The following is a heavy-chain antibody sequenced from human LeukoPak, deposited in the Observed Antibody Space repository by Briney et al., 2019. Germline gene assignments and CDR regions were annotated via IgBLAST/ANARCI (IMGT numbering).Heavy chain of an antibody. V-gene: IGHV4-34*01. CDR2: INHSGST. J-gene: IGHJ5*02. CDR1: GGSFSGYY. CDR3: AREIPNSGYDS. Sequence: SETLSLTRAVYGGSFSGYYWSWIRQPPGKGLEWIGEINHSGSTNYNPSLKSRVTISVDTSKNQFSLKLSSVTAADTAVYYCAREIPNSGYDSWGQGTLVTVSS. D-gene: IGHD5-12*01.